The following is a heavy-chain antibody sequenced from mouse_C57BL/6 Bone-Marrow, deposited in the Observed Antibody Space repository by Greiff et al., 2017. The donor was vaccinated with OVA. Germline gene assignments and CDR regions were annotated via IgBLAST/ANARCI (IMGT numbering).Heavy chain of an antibody. J-gene: IGHJ2*01. CDR1: GCSFTGYY. V-gene: IGHV1-42*01. CDR3: ARELRSPYFDY. D-gene: IGHD1-1*01. CDR2: INPSTGGT. Sequence: VQLQQSGPELVKPGASVKISCKASGCSFTGYYMNWVKQSPEKSLEWIGEINPSTGGTTYNQKFKAKATLTVDKSSSTAYMQLKSLTSEDSAVYYCARELRSPYFDYWGQGTTLTVSS.